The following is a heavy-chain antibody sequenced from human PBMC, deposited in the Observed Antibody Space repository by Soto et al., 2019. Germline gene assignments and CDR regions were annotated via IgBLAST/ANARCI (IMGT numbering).Heavy chain of an antibody. CDR3: ASSYFYDSGGYYPFDN. Sequence: GGSLRHSCAASGFSFSTYGMRWVRQATGKGLEWVAFISNDGSNKYYADYVKGRFTISRDNSRNTLYLQIYSLRTEDAAVYYCASSYFYDSGGYYPFDNWGQGTLVTVSS. CDR2: ISNDGSNK. J-gene: IGHJ4*02. V-gene: IGHV3-30*03. CDR1: GFSFSTYG. D-gene: IGHD3-22*01.